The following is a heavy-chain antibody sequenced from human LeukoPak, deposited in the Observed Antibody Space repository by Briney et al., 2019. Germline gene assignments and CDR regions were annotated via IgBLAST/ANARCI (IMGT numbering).Heavy chain of an antibody. CDR2: INPNSGGT. CDR3: ARDYRFFQEQVGPYYSYGLDV. CDR1: GYTFTGYY. Sequence: ASVKVSCKASGYTFTGYYMHWVRQAPGQGLEWMGWINPNSGGTNYAQKFQGRVTMTRDTSISTAYMELSRLRSDDTAVYYCARDYRFFQEQVGPYYSYGLDVWGQGITVTVSS. J-gene: IGHJ6*02. V-gene: IGHV1-2*02. D-gene: IGHD6-13*01.